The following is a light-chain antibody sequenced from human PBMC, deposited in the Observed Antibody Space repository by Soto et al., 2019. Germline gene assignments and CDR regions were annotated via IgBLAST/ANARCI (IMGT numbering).Light chain of an antibody. Sequence: AIRMTQSPSSLSASTGDIVTITCRASQGISSYLAWYQQQPGKAPKLLIYAASTLQSGVTSRFSGSGSGTDFTLTISCRQSEDCATYYCQQYYSYPPTFGQGTKVEIK. CDR2: AAS. V-gene: IGKV1-8*01. CDR1: QGISSY. J-gene: IGKJ1*01. CDR3: QQYYSYPPT.